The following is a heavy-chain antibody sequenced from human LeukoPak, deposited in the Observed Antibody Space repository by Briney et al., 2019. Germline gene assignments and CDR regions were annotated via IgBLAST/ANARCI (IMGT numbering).Heavy chain of an antibody. D-gene: IGHD6-19*01. Sequence: SETLSLTCAVYGGSFSGYYWSWIRQPPGKGLEWIGEINHSGSTNYNPSLKSRVTISVDTSKNQFSLKLSSVTAADTAVYYCARVGIAVASPFFDYWGQGTLVTVSS. V-gene: IGHV4-34*01. CDR3: ARVGIAVASPFFDY. J-gene: IGHJ4*02. CDR2: INHSGST. CDR1: GGSFSGYY.